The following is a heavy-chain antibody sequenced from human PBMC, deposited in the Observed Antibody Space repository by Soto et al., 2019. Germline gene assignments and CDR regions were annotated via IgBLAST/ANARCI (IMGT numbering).Heavy chain of an antibody. D-gene: IGHD2-2*01. CDR2: ISAYNGNT. CDR3: ARVVPAAMATFDY. Sequence: ASVKVSCKASGGTFSSYTISWVRQAPGQGLEWMGRISAYNGNTNYAQKLQGRVTMTTDTSTSTAYMELRSLRSDDTAVYYCARVVPAAMATFDYWGQGTLVNVSS. V-gene: IGHV1-18*01. J-gene: IGHJ4*02. CDR1: GGTFSSYT.